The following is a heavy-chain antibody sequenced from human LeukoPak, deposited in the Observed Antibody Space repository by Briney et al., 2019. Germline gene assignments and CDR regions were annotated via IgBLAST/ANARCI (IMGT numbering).Heavy chain of an antibody. Sequence: AGSLSLSCAASGFSFSGYSMNWVRQAPGKGLEWVSYITSSGSARYYADSVKGRFTISRDNAKNSLHLQMNSLRDEDTAVYYCARAYSGYVLFDYWGQERLATVSS. V-gene: IGHV3-48*02. D-gene: IGHD5-12*01. CDR2: ITSSGSAR. J-gene: IGHJ4*01. CDR3: ARAYSGYVLFDY. CDR1: GFSFSGYS.